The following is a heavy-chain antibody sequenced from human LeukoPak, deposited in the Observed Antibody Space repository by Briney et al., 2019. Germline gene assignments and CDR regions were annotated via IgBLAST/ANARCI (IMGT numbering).Heavy chain of an antibody. V-gene: IGHV3-48*03. CDR1: GFTFSSYE. J-gene: IGHJ3*02. D-gene: IGHD5-24*01. CDR3: AKGSKRLTSDGFDI. CDR2: ISSSGSTI. Sequence: GGSLRLSCAASGFTFSSYEMNWVRQAPGKGLEWVSYISSSGSTIYYADSVKGRFTISRDNAKNSLYLQMSSLRAEDTAVYYCAKGSKRLTSDGFDIWGQGTMVTVSS.